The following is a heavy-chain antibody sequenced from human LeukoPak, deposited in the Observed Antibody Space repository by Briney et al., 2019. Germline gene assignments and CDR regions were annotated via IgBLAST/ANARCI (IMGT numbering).Heavy chain of an antibody. V-gene: IGHV4-59*12. J-gene: IGHJ4*02. D-gene: IGHD6-13*01. CDR3: ARVFGSSSWYFDY. CDR1: GGSISSYY. Sequence: SETLSLTCTVSGGSISSYYWSWIRQPPGKGLEWIGEIYHSGSTNYNPSLKSRVTISVDKSKNQFSLKLSSVTAADTAVYYCARVFGSSSWYFDYWGQGTLVTVSS. CDR2: IYHSGST.